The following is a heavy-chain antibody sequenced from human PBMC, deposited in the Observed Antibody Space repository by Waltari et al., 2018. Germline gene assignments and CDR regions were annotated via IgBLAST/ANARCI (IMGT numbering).Heavy chain of an antibody. CDR1: GFSVSGVY. D-gene: IGHD1-26*01. CDR2: RYCGGST. Sequence: EVQLVESGGGLVQPGGSLRLSCAASGFSVSGVYMTGVRQAPGKGLQWVSIRYCGGSTYYADSVKGRFTISRDNSKNTVFLQMNSLRVDDTAVYYCARPVGNETWGQGTLVTVSS. CDR3: ARPVGNET. J-gene: IGHJ5*02. V-gene: IGHV3-53*01.